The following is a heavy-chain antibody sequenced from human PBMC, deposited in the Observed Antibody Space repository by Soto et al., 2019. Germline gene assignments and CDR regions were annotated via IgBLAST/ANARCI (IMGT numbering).Heavy chain of an antibody. J-gene: IGHJ4*02. Sequence: ASVKVSCKASGYTFTSYGITWMRQAPGQGLEWMGWISAYNGKTNYAQNVQGRVTMTTDTSTSTAHMELRSLRSDDTAVYYCARGEERVAMPSGYWGQGTLVTVSS. CDR2: ISAYNGKT. V-gene: IGHV1-18*01. CDR1: GYTFTSYG. CDR3: ARGEERVAMPSGY. D-gene: IGHD2-2*01.